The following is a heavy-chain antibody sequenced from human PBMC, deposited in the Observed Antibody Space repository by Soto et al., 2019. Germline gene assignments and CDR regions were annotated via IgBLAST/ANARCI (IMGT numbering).Heavy chain of an antibody. CDR1: GYTFISYY. CDR2: IHSSGGST. J-gene: IGHJ6*01. CDR3: ARDRVAAAGISYYHYGMDV. D-gene: IGHD6-13*01. V-gene: IGHV1-46*01. Sequence: QEQLVQSGAEVKKTGASVKVSCKASGYTFISYYMHWVRQAPGQGLEWVGLIHSSGGSTRYAQKFQCRVTMTRDTSTSTVYMELSSLRSEDTAVYYCARDRVAAAGISYYHYGMDVWGQGTTVTVSS.